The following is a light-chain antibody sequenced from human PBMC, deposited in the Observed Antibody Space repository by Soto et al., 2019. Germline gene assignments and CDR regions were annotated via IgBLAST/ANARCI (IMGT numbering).Light chain of an antibody. CDR3: QQYNNWPPLT. CDR2: SAS. Sequence: EIVMTQSPATLSVSPGERATLSCRASQSVSNNLAWYQQRPGQAPRLLIHSASTRATGIPAKFSGSGSGTEFTLTISSLQSEDFAVYYCQQYNNWPPLTFGGGTKVEIK. J-gene: IGKJ4*01. CDR1: QSVSNN. V-gene: IGKV3-15*01.